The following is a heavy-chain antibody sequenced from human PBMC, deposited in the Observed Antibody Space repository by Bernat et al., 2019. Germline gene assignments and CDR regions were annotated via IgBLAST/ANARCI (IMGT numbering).Heavy chain of an antibody. V-gene: IGHV3-23*01. Sequence: EVQVLESGGGLVQPGGSLRLSCAASRFTFSDYFMSWIRQAPGKGLEWVSGINNDGARTYYADSVKGRFTISRDNSRDTLYLQTNSLRVEDTAVYYCAKGDYYDSGAYPNGAFDSWGQGTLVTVSS. CDR2: INNDGART. CDR1: RFTFSDYF. D-gene: IGHD3-22*01. CDR3: AKGDYYDSGAYPNGAFDS. J-gene: IGHJ4*02.